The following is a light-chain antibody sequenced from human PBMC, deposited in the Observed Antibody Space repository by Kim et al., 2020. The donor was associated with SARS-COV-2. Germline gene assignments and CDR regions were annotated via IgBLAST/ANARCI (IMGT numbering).Light chain of an antibody. J-gene: IGLJ3*02. CDR1: KLGDKY. V-gene: IGLV3-1*01. Sequence: VSPGQTASITCSGYKLGDKYVSWYQQKPGRSPILVIYQDRERPSGVPERFSGSNSGKTATLTISGSQAMDEADYYCQAWDDRTVVFGGGTQLTVL. CDR2: QDR. CDR3: QAWDDRTVV.